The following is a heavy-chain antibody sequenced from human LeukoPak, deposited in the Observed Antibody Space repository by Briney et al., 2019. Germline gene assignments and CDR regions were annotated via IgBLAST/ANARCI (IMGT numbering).Heavy chain of an antibody. D-gene: IGHD6-13*01. CDR2: INAGNGNT. V-gene: IGHV1-3*01. CDR1: GYTFTSYA. CDR3: ARYRGSSWPKVDY. J-gene: IGHJ4*02. Sequence: ASVKVSCKASGYTFTSYAMHWVRQAPGQRLEWMGWINAGNGNTKYSQKFQGRDTITRDTSASTAYMELSSLRSEDTAVYYCARYRGSSWPKVDYWGQGTLVTVSS.